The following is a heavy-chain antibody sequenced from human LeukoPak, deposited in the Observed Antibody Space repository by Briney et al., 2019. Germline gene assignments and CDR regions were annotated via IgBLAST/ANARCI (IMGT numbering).Heavy chain of an antibody. V-gene: IGHV3-48*02. J-gene: IGHJ4*02. Sequence: PGGSLRLSCAASGFTFSTYSMNWVRQAPGKGLEWVAYISSSSGTIYYADSVKGRFTSSRDNARNSLYLQMNSLRDEDTAVYYCARDPWNSGFFDYWGQGALVTVSS. CDR3: ARDPWNSGFFDY. D-gene: IGHD1/OR15-1a*01. CDR2: ISSSSGTI. CDR1: GFTFSTYS.